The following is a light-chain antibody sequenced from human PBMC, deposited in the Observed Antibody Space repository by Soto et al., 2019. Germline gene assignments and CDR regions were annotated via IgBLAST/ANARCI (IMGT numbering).Light chain of an antibody. Sequence: DIQMTQSPCSLSASVWERGTITCQASQDISNYLNWYQQKPGKAPKLLIYDASNLETGVPSRFSGSGSGTDFTFTISSLQPEDIATYYCQQYDNLPITFGQGTRLEIK. CDR1: QDISNY. CDR3: QQYDNLPIT. J-gene: IGKJ5*01. CDR2: DAS. V-gene: IGKV1-33*01.